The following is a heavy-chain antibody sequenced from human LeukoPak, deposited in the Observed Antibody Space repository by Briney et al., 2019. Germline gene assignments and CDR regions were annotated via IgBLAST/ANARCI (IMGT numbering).Heavy chain of an antibody. Sequence: TGGSLRLSCAASGFTFSSYGMHWVRQAPGKGLEWVAFIRYDGSNKYYADSVKGRFTISRDNSKNTLYLQMNSLRAEDTAVYYCAKDIVVVPAAIILSVAFDIWGQGTMVTVSS. D-gene: IGHD2-2*01. V-gene: IGHV3-30*02. J-gene: IGHJ3*02. CDR3: AKDIVVVPAAIILSVAFDI. CDR2: IRYDGSNK. CDR1: GFTFSSYG.